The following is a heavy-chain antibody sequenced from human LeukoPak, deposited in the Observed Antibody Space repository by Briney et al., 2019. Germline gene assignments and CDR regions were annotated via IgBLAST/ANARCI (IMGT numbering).Heavy chain of an antibody. CDR3: ARRAQLWANPAAGYYYYLDV. CDR1: GYRFTSYW. V-gene: IGHV5-51*01. Sequence: GESLKISCKGSGYRFTSYWIGWVRQMPGKGLEWMGIIYPGDSDTRYSPSFQGQVTISADKSISTVYLQWSSLKASDTAMYYCARRAQLWANPAAGYYYYLDVWGKGTTVTVSS. J-gene: IGHJ6*03. D-gene: IGHD5-18*01. CDR2: IYPGDSDT.